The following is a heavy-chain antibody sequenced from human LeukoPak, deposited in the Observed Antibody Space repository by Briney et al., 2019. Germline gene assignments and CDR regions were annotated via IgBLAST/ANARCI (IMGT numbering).Heavy chain of an antibody. CDR1: GFTFSSYW. V-gene: IGHV3-48*04. J-gene: IGHJ6*03. D-gene: IGHD3-10*01. CDR3: ARVPKLYGSGSYTLGGYYMDV. CDR2: ISSSGSTI. Sequence: GGSLRLSCAASGFTFSSYWMHWVRQAPGKGLEWVSYISSSGSTIYYADSVKGRFTISRDNAKNSLYLQMNSLRAEDTAVYYCARVPKLYGSGSYTLGGYYMDVWGKGTTVTVSS.